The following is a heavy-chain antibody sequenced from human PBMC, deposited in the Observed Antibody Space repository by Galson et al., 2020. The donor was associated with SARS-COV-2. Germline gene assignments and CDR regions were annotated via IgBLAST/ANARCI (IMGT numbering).Heavy chain of an antibody. D-gene: IGHD3-22*01. Sequence: TGGSLRLSCAASGFTFSSYAMHWVRQAPGKGLEWVAVISYDGSNKYYADSVKGRFTISRDNSKNTLYLQMNSLRAEDTAVYYCARGAGGYYTYFNYWGQGTLVTVSS. CDR1: GFTFSSYA. V-gene: IGHV3-30-3*01. CDR2: ISYDGSNK. CDR3: ARGAGGYYTYFNY. J-gene: IGHJ4*02.